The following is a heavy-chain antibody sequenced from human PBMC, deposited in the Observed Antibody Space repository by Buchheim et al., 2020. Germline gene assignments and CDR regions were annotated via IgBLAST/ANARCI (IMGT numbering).Heavy chain of an antibody. CDR3: ATRDY. J-gene: IGHJ4*02. Sequence: QVQLQQWGTRLLKPSETLSLTCAVYGGSFSVYYWSWIRQPPGKGLEWIGEINHSGGTNYTPSLKSRVTISVDTSKNQFSLKLSPVTAADTAVYYCATRDYWGQG. V-gene: IGHV4-34*01. CDR2: INHSGGT. CDR1: GGSFSVYY.